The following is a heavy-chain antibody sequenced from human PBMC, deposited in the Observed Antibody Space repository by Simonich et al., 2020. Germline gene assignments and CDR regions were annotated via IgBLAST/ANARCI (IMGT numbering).Heavy chain of an antibody. V-gene: IGHV3-23*01. CDR2: ISGSGGST. J-gene: IGHJ4*02. Sequence: EVQLLESGGGLVQPGGSLRLSCAASGFTFSSYAMSWVRQAPGKGLEWVSAISGSGGSTYSADSVNGRFTISRDNSKNTLYLQMNSLRDEDTAVYYCAKRSGVSITGTFDYWGQGTLVTVSS. D-gene: IGHD1-7*01. CDR3: AKRSGVSITGTFDY. CDR1: GFTFSSYA.